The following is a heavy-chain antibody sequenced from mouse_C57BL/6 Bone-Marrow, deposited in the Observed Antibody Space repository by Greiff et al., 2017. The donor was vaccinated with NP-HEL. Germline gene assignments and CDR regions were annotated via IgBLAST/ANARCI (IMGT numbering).Heavy chain of an antibody. CDR1: GYTFTDYN. CDR2: INPNNGGT. Sequence: VQLQQSGPELVKPGASVKMSCKASGYTFTDYNMHWVKQSHGKSLEWIGNINPNNGGTSYNQKFKGKATLTVNKSSSTAYMEPRGLTSEASAVYYYARSSYGYLGYFDVWGTGTTVTVSS. CDR3: ARSSYGYLGYFDV. J-gene: IGHJ1*03. V-gene: IGHV1-22*01. D-gene: IGHD2-2*01.